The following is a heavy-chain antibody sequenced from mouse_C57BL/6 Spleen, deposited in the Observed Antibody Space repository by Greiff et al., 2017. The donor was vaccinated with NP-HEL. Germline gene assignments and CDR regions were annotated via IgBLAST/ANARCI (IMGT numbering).Heavy chain of an antibody. CDR1: GYTFTEYT. D-gene: IGHD2-2*01. J-gene: IGHJ3*01. V-gene: IGHV1-62-2*01. CDR3: ARHEGVGYGYDAWFAY. Sequence: VQLQQSGAELVKPGASVKLSCKASGYTFTEYTIHWVKQRSGQGLEWIGWFYPGSGSIKYNEKFKDKATLTADKSSSTVYMELRRLTSEDSAVDFCARHEGVGYGYDAWFAYWGQGTLVTVSA. CDR2: FYPGSGSI.